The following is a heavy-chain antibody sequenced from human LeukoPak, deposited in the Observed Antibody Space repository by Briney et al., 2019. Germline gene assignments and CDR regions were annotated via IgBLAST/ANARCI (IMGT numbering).Heavy chain of an antibody. CDR2: FIPIFGTA. Sequence: SVKVSCKASGGTFSSYAISWVRQAPGQGLEWMGGFIPIFGTANYAQKFQGRVTITADESTSTAYMELSSLRSEDTAVYYCARATEYYGSGSYYNHWSQGTLVTVSS. J-gene: IGHJ4*02. D-gene: IGHD3-10*01. CDR3: ARATEYYGSGSYYNH. V-gene: IGHV1-69*13. CDR1: GGTFSSYA.